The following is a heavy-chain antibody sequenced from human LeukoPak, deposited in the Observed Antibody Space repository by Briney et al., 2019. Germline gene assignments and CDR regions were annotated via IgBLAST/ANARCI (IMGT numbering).Heavy chain of an antibody. J-gene: IGHJ6*03. CDR2: IYVTGT. CDR3: ARHIGGGIEDMDV. CDR1: GGSIGTYY. Sequence: SETLSLTCTVSGGSIGTYYWSWVRQFPGTGLEWIGYIYVTGTRYNPYLQSRVTISVDRSRSQFFLKMTSVTAADTAVYYCARHIGGGIEDMDVWGRGTKVTVSS. V-gene: IGHV4-59*08. D-gene: IGHD3-16*02.